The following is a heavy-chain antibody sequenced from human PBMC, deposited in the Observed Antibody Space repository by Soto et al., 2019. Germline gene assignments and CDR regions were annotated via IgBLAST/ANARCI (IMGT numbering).Heavy chain of an antibody. CDR1: GGSISSGDYY. J-gene: IGHJ6*02. CDR3: ARDHYVYDILTGYGYYYGMDV. Sequence: PSETLSLTCTVSGGSISSGDYYWSWIRHPPGKGLEWIGYIYYSGSTYYNPSLKSRVTISVDTSKNQFSLKLSSVTAADTAVYYCARDHYVYDILTGYGYYYGMDVWGQGTTVTVSS. V-gene: IGHV4-30-4*01. D-gene: IGHD3-9*01. CDR2: IYYSGST.